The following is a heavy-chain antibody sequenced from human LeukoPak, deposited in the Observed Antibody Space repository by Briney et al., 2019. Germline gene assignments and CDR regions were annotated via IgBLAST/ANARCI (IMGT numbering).Heavy chain of an antibody. Sequence: GGSLRLSCAASGFTFSSYGMHWVRQAPGKGLEWVAFIRYDGSNKYYADSVKGRFTISRDNSKNTLYLQMNSLRAEDTAVYYCAKGGYYDFWSGSKKDAFDIWGQGTMVTVSS. V-gene: IGHV3-30*02. CDR3: AKGGYYDFWSGSKKDAFDI. CDR1: GFTFSSYG. D-gene: IGHD3-3*01. J-gene: IGHJ3*02. CDR2: IRYDGSNK.